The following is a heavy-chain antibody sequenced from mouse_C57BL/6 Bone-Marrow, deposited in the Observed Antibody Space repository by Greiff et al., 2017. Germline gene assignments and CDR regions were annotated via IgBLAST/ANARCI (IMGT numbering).Heavy chain of an antibody. D-gene: IGHD1-1*01. V-gene: IGHV1-81*01. CDR2: IYPRSGNT. J-gene: IGHJ1*03. Sequence: VMLVESGAELARPGASVKLSCKASGYTFTSYGISWVKQRTGQGLEWIGEIYPRSGNTYYNEKFKGKATLTADKSSSTAYMELRSLTSEDSAVYFCAPYYYGTWYFDVWGTGTTVTVSS. CDR1: GYTFTSYG. CDR3: APYYYGTWYFDV.